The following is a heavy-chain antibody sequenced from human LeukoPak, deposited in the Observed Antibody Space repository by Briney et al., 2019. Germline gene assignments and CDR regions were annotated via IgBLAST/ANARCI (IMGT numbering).Heavy chain of an antibody. Sequence: ASVKVSCKASGYTFTSYAMHWVRQAPGQGLEWMGWINTNTGNPTYAQGFTGRFVFSLDTSVSTAYLQISSLKAEDTAVYYCARGGYCSSTSCYTRWYNWFDPWGQGTLVSVSS. V-gene: IGHV7-4-1*02. CDR2: INTNTGNP. CDR3: ARGGYCSSTSCYTRWYNWFDP. CDR1: GYTFTSYA. J-gene: IGHJ5*02. D-gene: IGHD2-2*02.